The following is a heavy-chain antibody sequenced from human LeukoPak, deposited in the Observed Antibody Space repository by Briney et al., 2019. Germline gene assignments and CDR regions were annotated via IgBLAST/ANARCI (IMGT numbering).Heavy chain of an antibody. Sequence: SENLSLTCAVSGGSISSGGYSWSWIRQPPGKGLEWIGYIYHSGSTYYNPSLKSRVTISVDRSKNQFSLKLSSVTAADTAVYYCARHTSSYCSGGSCGGWFDPWGQGTLVTVSS. CDR1: GGSISSGGYS. CDR3: ARHTSSYCSGGSCGGWFDP. D-gene: IGHD2-15*01. CDR2: IYHSGST. J-gene: IGHJ5*02. V-gene: IGHV4-30-2*01.